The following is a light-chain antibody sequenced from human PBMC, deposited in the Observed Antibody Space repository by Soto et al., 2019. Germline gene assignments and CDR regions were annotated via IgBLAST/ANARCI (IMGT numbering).Light chain of an antibody. CDR1: QNISSY. CDR3: HQYGDSPQT. J-gene: IGKJ1*01. Sequence: VVLTQSRATLSLSPGKRSPLSYRASQNISSYLIWYKQKPGQAPRLVSYDVSNRATGIPDRFSGSGSATEFTLTISRLEPEDFAAYYCHQYGDSPQTFGQGTKVDIK. V-gene: IGKV3-11*01. CDR2: DVS.